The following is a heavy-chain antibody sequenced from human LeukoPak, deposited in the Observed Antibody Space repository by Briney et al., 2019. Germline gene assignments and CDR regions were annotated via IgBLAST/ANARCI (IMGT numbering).Heavy chain of an antibody. CDR1: GFTFSSYG. J-gene: IGHJ4*02. D-gene: IGHD5-12*01. Sequence: GRSLRLSCAASGFTFSSYGMHWVRQAPGKGLEWVAVISNDGSNKYFADSVKGRFTISRDNSKNTLYLQMNSLRPEDKAVYYCAKGPTSGYGLFDQWGQGTLVTVST. V-gene: IGHV3-30*18. CDR3: AKGPTSGYGLFDQ. CDR2: ISNDGSNK.